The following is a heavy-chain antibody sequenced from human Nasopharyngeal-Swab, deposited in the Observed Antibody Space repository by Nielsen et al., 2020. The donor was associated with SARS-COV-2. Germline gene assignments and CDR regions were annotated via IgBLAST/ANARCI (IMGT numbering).Heavy chain of an antibody. Sequence: GESLKISCEASGFTFESYGMTWVRQAPGEGPEWVSTISGSGDNTHYADSVRGRFTISRDNSQRTVFLQMTSLRAEDTALYYCAKDPSAAMDVWGKGTTVIVSS. CDR2: ISGSGDNT. D-gene: IGHD6-13*01. J-gene: IGHJ6*03. V-gene: IGHV3-23*01. CDR3: AKDPSAAMDV. CDR1: GFTFESYG.